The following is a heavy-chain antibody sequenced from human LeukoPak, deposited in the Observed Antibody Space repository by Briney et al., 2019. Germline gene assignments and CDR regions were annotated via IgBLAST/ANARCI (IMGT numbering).Heavy chain of an antibody. CDR2: IKQDGSEK. D-gene: IGHD3-3*01. CDR3: ARGSYYDFWSGNNSPRGDYYYYMDV. Sequence: GGSLRLSCAASGFTFSSYWMSWVRQAPGKGLEWVANIKQDGSEKYYVDSVKGRFTISRDNAKNSLYLQMNSLRAEDTAVYYCARGSYYDFWSGNNSPRGDYYYYMDVWGKGTTATVSS. V-gene: IGHV3-7*01. J-gene: IGHJ6*03. CDR1: GFTFSSYW.